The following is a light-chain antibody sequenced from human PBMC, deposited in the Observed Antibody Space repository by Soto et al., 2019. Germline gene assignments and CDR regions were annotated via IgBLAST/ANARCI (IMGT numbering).Light chain of an antibody. V-gene: IGKV1-5*01. CDR3: QQYDGYSPQT. CDR1: QSVRNW. Sequence: DIQMTQSPSTLFASVGDRVTITCRASQSVRNWLAWYQQKPGRAPHLLIYDSSTLEPGVPSRFRGSGSGTEFTLTINGLQPDDVGTYYCQQYDGYSPQTFGQGTKVDIK. J-gene: IGKJ1*01. CDR2: DSS.